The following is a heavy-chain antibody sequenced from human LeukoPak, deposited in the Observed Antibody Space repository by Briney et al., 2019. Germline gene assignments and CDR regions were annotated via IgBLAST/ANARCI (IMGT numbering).Heavy chain of an antibody. V-gene: IGHV3-20*04. Sequence: GGSLRLSCAASGFTFDAFGMTWVRQAPGKGLEWVSAIRGDAGSTGYADSVKGRFTISRDNAKNSLYLQMNSLRVEDTALYYCARVWAWGSGNYFDNCGQGTLVTVSS. D-gene: IGHD7-27*01. CDR2: IRGDAGST. CDR3: ARVWAWGSGNYFDN. CDR1: GFTFDAFG. J-gene: IGHJ4*02.